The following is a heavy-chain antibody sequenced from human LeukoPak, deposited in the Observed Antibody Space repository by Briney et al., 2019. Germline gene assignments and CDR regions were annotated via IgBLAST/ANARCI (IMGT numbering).Heavy chain of an antibody. CDR2: INSDGSST. CDR1: GFTFSSYW. V-gene: IGHV3-74*01. Sequence: GGSLRLSCAASGFTFSSYWMHWVRQAPGKGLVWVSRINSDGSSTSYADSVKGRFTISRDNAKNTLYLQMNSLRAEDTAVYYCARLWEGGEYDYWGQGTLVTVSS. D-gene: IGHD1-26*01. CDR3: ARLWEGGEYDY. J-gene: IGHJ4*02.